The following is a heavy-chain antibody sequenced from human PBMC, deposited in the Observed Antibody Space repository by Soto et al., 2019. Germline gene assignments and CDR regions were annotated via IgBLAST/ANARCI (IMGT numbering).Heavy chain of an antibody. J-gene: IGHJ4*02. CDR3: ATPTSSPDLAY. D-gene: IGHD2-2*01. Sequence: QVRLVESGGGVVQPGRSLRLSCAASGFTFSSFALHWVRQAPGKGLDWVALVSYDGNNKFYADSVKGRFTISRDNSKKTLHLQMNGLRPEDTAVYYCATPTSSPDLAYWGQGTLVTVSS. CDR2: VSYDGNNK. V-gene: IGHV3-30-3*01. CDR1: GFTFSSFA.